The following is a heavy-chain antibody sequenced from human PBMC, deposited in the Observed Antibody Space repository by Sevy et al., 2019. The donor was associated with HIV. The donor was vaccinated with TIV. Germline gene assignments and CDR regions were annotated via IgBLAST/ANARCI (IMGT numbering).Heavy chain of an antibody. Sequence: GGSLRLSCAASGFTFSSYGMHWVRQAPGKGLEWVAVIWYDGSNKYYADSVKGRFTISRDNSKNTLYLQMNSLRAEDTAVYYCARDRNRIDYDPRRGAFDIWGQGTMVTVSS. V-gene: IGHV3-33*01. J-gene: IGHJ3*02. CDR2: IWYDGSNK. CDR1: GFTFSSYG. CDR3: ARDRNRIDYDPRRGAFDI. D-gene: IGHD4-17*01.